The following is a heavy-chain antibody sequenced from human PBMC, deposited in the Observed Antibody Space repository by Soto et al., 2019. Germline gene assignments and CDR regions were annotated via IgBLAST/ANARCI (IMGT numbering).Heavy chain of an antibody. CDR2: MNPNSGNT. CDR3: ARVAVTTVTTIWGVDYYYYMDV. Sequence: ASVKVSCKACGDTFTSXDINWVRQATGQGLEWMGWMNPNSGNTGYAQKFQGRVTMTRNTSISTAYMELSSLRSEDTAVYYCARVAVTTVTTIWGVDYYYYMDVWGKGTTVTVSS. J-gene: IGHJ6*03. CDR1: GDTFTSXD. V-gene: IGHV1-8*01. D-gene: IGHD4-17*01.